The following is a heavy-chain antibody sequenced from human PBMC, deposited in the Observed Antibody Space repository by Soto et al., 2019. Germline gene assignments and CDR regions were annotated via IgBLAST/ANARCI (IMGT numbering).Heavy chain of an antibody. J-gene: IGHJ6*02. V-gene: IGHV1-69*02. Sequence: QAQLVQSGAEVKKPGSSVKVSCKASGGTFSSYTISWVRQAPGQGLEWMGRIIPILDIANDAQKFQGRVTITADKSTSTAYRELSSLRSEDTAVYYCARFRGSYGMDVWGQGTTVTVSS. CDR2: IIPILDIA. D-gene: IGHD3-10*01. CDR1: GGTFSSYT. CDR3: ARFRGSYGMDV.